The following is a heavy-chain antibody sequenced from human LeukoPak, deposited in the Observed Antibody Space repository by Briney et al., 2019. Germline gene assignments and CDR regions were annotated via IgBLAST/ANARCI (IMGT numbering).Heavy chain of an antibody. J-gene: IGHJ4*02. CDR2: ISYDGSNK. V-gene: IGHV3-30-3*01. CDR1: GYTFSSYT. Sequence: GRSLRLSCAASGYTFSSYTMHWVRQAPGKGLEWVAVISYDGSNKYYADSVKGRFTISRDNSKNTLNLQMNSLRAEDTAVYYCASRDQAAAGTDYWGQGTLVTVSS. CDR3: ASRDQAAAGTDY. D-gene: IGHD6-13*01.